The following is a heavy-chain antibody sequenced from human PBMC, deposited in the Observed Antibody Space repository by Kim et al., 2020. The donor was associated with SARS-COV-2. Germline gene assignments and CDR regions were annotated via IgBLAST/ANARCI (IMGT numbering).Heavy chain of an antibody. D-gene: IGHD5-12*01. CDR1: GGTFSSYA. V-gene: IGHV1-69*04. CDR3: ARDGGALEMATKTAAGY. CDR2: IIPILGIA. Sequence: SVKVSCKASGGTFSSYAISWVRQAPGQGLEWMGRIIPILGIANYAQKFQGRVTITADKSTSTAYMELSSLRSEDTAVYYCARDGGALEMATKTAAGYWGQGTLVTVSS. J-gene: IGHJ4*02.